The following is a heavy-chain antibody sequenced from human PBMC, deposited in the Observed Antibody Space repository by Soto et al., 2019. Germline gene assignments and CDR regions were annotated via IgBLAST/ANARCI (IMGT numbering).Heavy chain of an antibody. Sequence: GESLKISCKGSGYSFTSYWINWVRQVPGKGLEWMGRIDPSDSYTNYSPSFQGHVTISADKSISTAYLQWSSLKASDTAMYYCARRAYCSSTNCYMGMDVWGQGTLVTVSS. CDR2: IDPSDSYT. CDR3: ARRAYCSSTNCYMGMDV. D-gene: IGHD2-2*02. J-gene: IGHJ6*02. CDR1: GYSFTSYW. V-gene: IGHV5-10-1*01.